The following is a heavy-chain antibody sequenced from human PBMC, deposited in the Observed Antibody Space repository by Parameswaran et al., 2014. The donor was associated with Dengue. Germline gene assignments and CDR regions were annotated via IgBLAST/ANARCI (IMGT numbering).Heavy chain of an antibody. Sequence: VRQAPGKGLEWVAVISYDGSNKYYADSVKGRFTISRDNSKNTLYLQMNSLRAEDTAVYYCAKDRGPASRITMVRGVYQWGQGTLVTVSS. V-gene: IGHV3-30*18. CDR2: ISYDGSNK. CDR3: AKDRGPASRITMVRGVYQ. J-gene: IGHJ4*02. D-gene: IGHD3-10*01.